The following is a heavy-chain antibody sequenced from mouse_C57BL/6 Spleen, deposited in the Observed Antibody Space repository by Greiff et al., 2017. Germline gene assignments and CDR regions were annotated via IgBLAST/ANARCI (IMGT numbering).Heavy chain of an antibody. CDR1: GYAFSSSW. CDR3: AREGGEGYYWYFDV. D-gene: IGHD2-2*01. CDR2: IYPGDGDT. J-gene: IGHJ1*03. V-gene: IGHV1-82*01. Sequence: VKLQQSGPELVKPGASVKISCKASGYAFSSSWMNWVQQRPGTGLEWIGRIYPGDGDTTYTGKFKGRAPLSTDQSSSNAYMQLSSLTAEDSAVCFCAREGGEGYYWYFDVWGTGTTVTVAS.